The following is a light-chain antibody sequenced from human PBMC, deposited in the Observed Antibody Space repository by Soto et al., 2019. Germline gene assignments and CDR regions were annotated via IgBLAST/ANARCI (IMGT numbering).Light chain of an antibody. J-gene: IGKJ1*01. CDR1: QSIGKW. CDR3: PQYTTYSGT. V-gene: IGKV1-5*03. Sequence: DIQMTQSPSTLSASVGERVTITCRASQSIGKWLAWYQQKPGKAPKLLMYEASVLESGVPSTFSGSGSGTEFTLTINNLQADDLATYYCPQYTTYSGTFGQGTKVEIK. CDR2: EAS.